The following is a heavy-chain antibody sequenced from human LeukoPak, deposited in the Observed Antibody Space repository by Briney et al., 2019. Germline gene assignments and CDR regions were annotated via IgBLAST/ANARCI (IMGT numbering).Heavy chain of an antibody. V-gene: IGHV3-15*01. Sequence: PGGSLRLSCGASGFTFSNAWMSWVRQAPGKGLGWVGRIKSKTDGGTTDYAAPVKGRFTISRDDSKNTLYLQMNSLKTEDTAVYYCTTDLGYCSSTSCRHQRDYWGQGTLVTVSS. J-gene: IGHJ4*02. CDR3: TTDLGYCSSTSCRHQRDY. D-gene: IGHD2-2*01. CDR1: GFTFSNAW. CDR2: IKSKTDGGTT.